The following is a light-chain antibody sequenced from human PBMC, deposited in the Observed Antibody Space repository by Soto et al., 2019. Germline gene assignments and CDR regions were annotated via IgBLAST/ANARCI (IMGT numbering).Light chain of an antibody. J-gene: IGKJ3*01. V-gene: IGKV3-15*01. Sequence: IVMTHSPVTLSVSPWERSTLSFRASQSVNSNLAWYQQKPGQAPRLLIYGASTRATGIPASFIGNGSGTEFTLTASSLQPEDFAVYYCQQYNNWPFTFGPGTKVDI. CDR3: QQYNNWPFT. CDR2: GAS. CDR1: QSVNSN.